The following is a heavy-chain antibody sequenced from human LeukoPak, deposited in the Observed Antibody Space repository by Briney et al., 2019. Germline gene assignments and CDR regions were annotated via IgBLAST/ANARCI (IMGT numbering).Heavy chain of an antibody. CDR3: ARADSSGWIQRSLSGMDV. CDR2: INPSGGST. D-gene: IGHD6-19*01. Sequence: ASVKVSCKASGYTFTSYYMHWVRQAPGQGLEWVGIINPSGGSTSYAQKFQGRVTMTRDTSTSTVYTELSSLRSEDTAVYYCARADSSGWIQRSLSGMDVWGQGTTVTVSS. V-gene: IGHV1-46*01. J-gene: IGHJ6*02. CDR1: GYTFTSYY.